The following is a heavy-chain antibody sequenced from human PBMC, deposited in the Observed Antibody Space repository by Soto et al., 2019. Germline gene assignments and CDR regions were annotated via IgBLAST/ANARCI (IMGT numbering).Heavy chain of an antibody. CDR3: ATGGRQWLVTSGFNY. Sequence: VQLVESGGGVVQPGRSLRLSCAASGFTFSDYAMHWVRQAPGKGLEWVAVVSHDGRNTHYADSMKGRFTISRDSSKNTVSLEMTSLRAEDTAVECCATGGRQWLVTSGFNYWGQGALVTVSS. CDR2: VSHDGRNT. J-gene: IGHJ4*02. CDR1: GFTFSDYA. D-gene: IGHD6-19*01. V-gene: IGHV3-30*03.